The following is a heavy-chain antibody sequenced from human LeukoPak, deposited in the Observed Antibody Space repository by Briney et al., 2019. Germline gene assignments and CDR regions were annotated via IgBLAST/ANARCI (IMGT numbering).Heavy chain of an antibody. CDR1: GYSFTGHW. Sequence: GEALKISCEAFGYSFTGHWIGWVRQMPGRGLEFMGTIYPGDSDTRYSPSFEGRVSISVDKSMNTPYLQWSGLKASDTAMYYCARYGKSGTYSHGFDIWGQGTMVIVSS. J-gene: IGHJ3*02. CDR2: IYPGDSDT. V-gene: IGHV5-51*01. CDR3: ARYGKSGTYSHGFDI. D-gene: IGHD3-10*01.